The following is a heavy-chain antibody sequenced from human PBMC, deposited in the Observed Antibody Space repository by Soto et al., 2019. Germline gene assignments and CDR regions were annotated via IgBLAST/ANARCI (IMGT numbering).Heavy chain of an antibody. V-gene: IGHV6-1*01. CDR1: GDSVSSNSAA. D-gene: IGHD3-16*02. CDR3: AREVHYDYIWGSYRPFDY. CDR2: TYYRSKWYN. Sequence: PSQALSLTCAISGDSVSSNSAAWNWIRQSPSRGLEWLGRTYYRSKWYNDYAVSVKSRITFNPDTSKNQFSLQLNSVTPEDTAVYYCAREVHYDYIWGSYRPFDYWGQGTLVTVSS. J-gene: IGHJ4*02.